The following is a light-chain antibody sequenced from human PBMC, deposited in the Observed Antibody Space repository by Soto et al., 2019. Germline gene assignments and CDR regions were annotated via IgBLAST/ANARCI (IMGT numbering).Light chain of an antibody. Sequence: QSVLTQPPSVSAAPGQKVTISCSGSSSNVGSNYVSWYQQLPGTAPKLLIYDNNKRPSGIPDRFSGSKSGTSATLDITGLQTGDEADYYCATWDRSLSVYVLFGGGTEVTVL. V-gene: IGLV1-51*01. CDR2: DNN. CDR1: SSNVGSNY. J-gene: IGLJ2*01. CDR3: ATWDRSLSVYVL.